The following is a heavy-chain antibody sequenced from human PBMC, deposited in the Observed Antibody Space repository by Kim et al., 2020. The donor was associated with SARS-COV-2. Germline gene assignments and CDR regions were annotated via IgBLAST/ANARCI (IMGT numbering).Heavy chain of an antibody. CDR3: TRGVLDV. V-gene: IGHV3-49*03. D-gene: IGHD3-10*01. J-gene: IGHJ6*02. CDR1: GYTIGDYA. CDR2: IRSKVYGGTT. Sequence: GGFLRLSSTASGYTIGDYAVNWFRQVPGKGLEWVGFIRSKVYGGTTEYAASVKGRFTISRDDSKNSAYLQMNSLKIEDTAVYYCTRGVLDVWGQGTTVT.